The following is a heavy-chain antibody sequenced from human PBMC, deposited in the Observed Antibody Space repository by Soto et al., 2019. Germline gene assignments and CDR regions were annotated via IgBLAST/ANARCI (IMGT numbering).Heavy chain of an antibody. CDR1: GFTVNSNY. CDR3: ARGPPATALLRFLNY. Sequence: GGSLRLSCAASGFTVNSNYMSWVRQAPGKGLEWVSVIYSDGSTYYADSVKGRFIISRDNSNNTLYFQMNSLRAEDTAVYYCARGPPATALLRFLNYWGQGTLVTVSS. J-gene: IGHJ4*02. D-gene: IGHD3-3*01. V-gene: IGHV3-66*01. CDR2: IYSDGST.